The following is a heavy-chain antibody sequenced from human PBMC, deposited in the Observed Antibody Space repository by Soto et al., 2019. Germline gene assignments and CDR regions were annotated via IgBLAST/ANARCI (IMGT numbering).Heavy chain of an antibody. Sequence: GGSLRLSCAASGFTFSSYAMSWVRQAPGKGLEWVSAISGSGGSTYYADSVKGRFTISRDNSKNTLYLQMNSLRAEDTAVYYCAKSTRTTMIVVVILPDYWGQGTLVTVSS. D-gene: IGHD3-22*01. CDR2: ISGSGGST. J-gene: IGHJ4*02. V-gene: IGHV3-23*01. CDR3: AKSTRTTMIVVVILPDY. CDR1: GFTFSSYA.